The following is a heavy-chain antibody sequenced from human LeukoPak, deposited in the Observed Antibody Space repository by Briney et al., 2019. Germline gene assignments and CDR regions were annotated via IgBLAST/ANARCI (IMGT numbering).Heavy chain of an antibody. D-gene: IGHD5-12*01. CDR2: INAGNGNT. CDR1: GYTFTSHA. CDR3: ARDGTSGYDFNYYYYYGMDV. V-gene: IGHV1-3*01. Sequence: GASVKVSCKASGYTFTSHAMHWVRQAPGQRLEWMGWINAGNGNTKYSQKFQGRVTITRDTSASTAYMELSSLRSEDTAVYYCARDGTSGYDFNYYYYYGMDVWGQGTTVTVSS. J-gene: IGHJ6*02.